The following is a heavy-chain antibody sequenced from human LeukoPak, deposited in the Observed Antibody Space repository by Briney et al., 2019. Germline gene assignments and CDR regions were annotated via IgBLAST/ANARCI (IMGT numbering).Heavy chain of an antibody. Sequence: GGSLRLSCAASGFVFSTNWMSWVRLAPGKGLEWVANIKEDGTETYYVDSVKGRFTISRDNAKNSLYLQMNSLRVEDTAVYYCAKEGRSLQTYWGQGTLVTVSS. V-gene: IGHV3-7*03. CDR1: GFVFSTNW. CDR3: AKEGRSLQTY. CDR2: IKEDGTET. D-gene: IGHD5-24*01. J-gene: IGHJ4*02.